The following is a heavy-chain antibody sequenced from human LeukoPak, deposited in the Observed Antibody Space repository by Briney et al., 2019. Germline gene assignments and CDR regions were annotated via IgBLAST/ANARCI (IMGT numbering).Heavy chain of an antibody. CDR1: EYTFTSYA. V-gene: IGHV1-3*01. D-gene: IGHD3-10*01. CDR3: ARAGGFGESGDYFDY. J-gene: IGHJ4*02. Sequence: ASVKVSCKASEYTFTSYAIHWVRQAPGQRLEWMGWINGGSGNTIYSQKFHGRVTITRETSASTAYMELSSLRSEDTAVYYCARAGGFGESGDYFDYWGQGTLVTVSS. CDR2: INGGSGNT.